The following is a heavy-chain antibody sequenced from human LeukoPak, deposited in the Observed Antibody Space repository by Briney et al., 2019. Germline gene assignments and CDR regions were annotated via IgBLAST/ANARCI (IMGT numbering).Heavy chain of an antibody. Sequence: SETLSLTCTVSGGSISSYYWSWIRQPPGKGLEWIGYICYSGSTNYNPSLKSRVTISVDTSKNQFSLKLSSVTAADTAVYYCARGGYSYGYFFDYWGQGTLVTVSS. CDR1: GGSISSYY. V-gene: IGHV4-59*01. CDR2: ICYSGST. J-gene: IGHJ4*02. CDR3: ARGGYSYGYFFDY. D-gene: IGHD5-18*01.